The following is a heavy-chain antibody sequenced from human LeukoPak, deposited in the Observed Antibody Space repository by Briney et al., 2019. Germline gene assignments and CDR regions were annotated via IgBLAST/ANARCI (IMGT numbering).Heavy chain of an antibody. V-gene: IGHV1-2*02. J-gene: IGHJ4*02. D-gene: IGHD5-18*01. CDR1: GYTFTGYY. Sequence: ASVKVSCKASGYTFTGYYMHWVRQAPEQGLEWMGWINPNSGGTNYAQKFQGRVTMTRDTSISTAYMELSRLRSDDTAVYYCARDLGYSYGRYYFDYWGQGTLVTVSS. CDR2: INPNSGGT. CDR3: ARDLGYSYGRYYFDY.